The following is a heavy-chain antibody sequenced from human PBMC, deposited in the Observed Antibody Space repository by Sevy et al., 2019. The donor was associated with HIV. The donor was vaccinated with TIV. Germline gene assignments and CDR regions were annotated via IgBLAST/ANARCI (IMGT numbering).Heavy chain of an antibody. D-gene: IGHD6-13*01. Sequence: ASVKVSCKASGGTFSSYAISWVRQAPGQGLEWMGGIIPIFGTANYPQKFQGRVTITADESTSTAYMELGSLRSEDTAVYYCAFRVSSSWQEDLAGPDYWGQGTLVTVSS. CDR2: IIPIFGTA. V-gene: IGHV1-69*13. CDR3: AFRVSSSWQEDLAGPDY. J-gene: IGHJ4*02. CDR1: GGTFSSYA.